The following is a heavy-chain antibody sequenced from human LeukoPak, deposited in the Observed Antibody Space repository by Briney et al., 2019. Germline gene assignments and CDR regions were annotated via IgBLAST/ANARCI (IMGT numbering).Heavy chain of an antibody. V-gene: IGHV4-30-4*08. Sequence: PSETLSLTCTVSGGSISSGHYYWNWIRQHPGKGLEWIGYIYYSGSTYYNPSLKSRVTISVDTSKNQFSLKLSSVTAADTAVYYCASTNPYSNLDYWGQGTLVTVSS. CDR3: ASTNPYSNLDY. D-gene: IGHD4-11*01. CDR2: IYYSGST. CDR1: GGSISSGHYY. J-gene: IGHJ4*02.